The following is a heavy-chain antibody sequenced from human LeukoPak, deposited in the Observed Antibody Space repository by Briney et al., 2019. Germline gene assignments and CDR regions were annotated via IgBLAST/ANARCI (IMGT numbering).Heavy chain of an antibody. CDR2: ISGSGGST. D-gene: IGHD2-2*01. V-gene: IGHV3-23*01. CDR1: GFTFSSYS. CDR3: AKDPGYQVVYCFDY. J-gene: IGHJ4*02. Sequence: GGSLRLSCAASGFTFSSYSRSWVRQAPGKGLEWLSGISGSGGSTDYADSVKGRFTISRDNSKNTLYLQMNSLRVEDTAVYYCAKDPGYQVVYCFDYRGQGTLVTVSS.